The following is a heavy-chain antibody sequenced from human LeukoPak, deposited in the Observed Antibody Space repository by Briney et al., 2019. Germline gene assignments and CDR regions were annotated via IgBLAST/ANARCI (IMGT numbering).Heavy chain of an antibody. V-gene: IGHV3-23*01. J-gene: IGHJ4*02. CDR3: AKDRDY. CDR2: ISESGDAT. Sequence: PGGSLRLSCAASGFTFSSCAMSWVRQAPGKGLEWVSAISESGDATYYADSVRGRFTISRDNSKNTLYLQMNRLRVDDTAIYYCAKDRDYWGQGNLVTVSS. CDR1: GFTFSSCA.